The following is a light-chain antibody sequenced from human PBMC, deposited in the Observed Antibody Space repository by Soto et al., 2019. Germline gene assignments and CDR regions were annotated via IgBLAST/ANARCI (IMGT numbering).Light chain of an antibody. Sequence: DIQMTQSPSSLSASVGDRVTITCRASQYISSYVNWYQKKPGKAPRFLIYGASDLQRGGPSRFSGSGSGTDFTLTINSLQPEDFATYYCQQSYSRPLTFGPGTKVEIK. CDR3: QQSYSRPLT. CDR1: QYISSY. J-gene: IGKJ3*01. V-gene: IGKV1-39*01. CDR2: GAS.